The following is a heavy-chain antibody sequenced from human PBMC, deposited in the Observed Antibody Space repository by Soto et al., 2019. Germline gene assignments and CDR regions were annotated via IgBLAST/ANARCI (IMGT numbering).Heavy chain of an antibody. V-gene: IGHV4-59*08. CDR2: IYYSGST. J-gene: IGHJ4*02. D-gene: IGHD2-2*03. Sequence: ETLSLSSGVPDIHIRRNYRSWIRQPPGKGLEWLGYIYYSGSTNYNPPIKSRVTISVDTCKNQFSLKLSSVTAADTAVYYCASGYCSSTSCYYGYWGQGTLVTVSS. CDR3: ASGYCSSTSCYYGY. CDR1: DIHIRRNY.